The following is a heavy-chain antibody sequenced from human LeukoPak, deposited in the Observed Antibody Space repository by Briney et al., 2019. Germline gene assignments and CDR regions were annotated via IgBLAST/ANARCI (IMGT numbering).Heavy chain of an antibody. CDR3: ARARGTETIFGVVTSPGWFDP. V-gene: IGHV1-8*01. D-gene: IGHD3-3*01. CDR1: GYTFTSYD. Sequence: GASVKVSCKASGYTFTSYDINWVRQATGQGLEWMGWMNPNSGNTGYAQKFQGRVTMTRNTSISTAYMELSSLRSEDTAVYYCARARGTETIFGVVTSPGWFDPWGQGTLVTVSS. CDR2: MNPNSGNT. J-gene: IGHJ5*02.